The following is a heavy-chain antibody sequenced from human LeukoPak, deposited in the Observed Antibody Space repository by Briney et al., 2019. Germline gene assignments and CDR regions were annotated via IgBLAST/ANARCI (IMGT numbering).Heavy chain of an antibody. V-gene: IGHV5-51*01. Sequence: ESLKISCRGSGYTITSNWIGWVRQMPGKGLEWMGIINPRDSETVYSPSFQGQVTMSVGKSISTAYLQWSSLKASDTAMYYCTRRDYGGHAAYFDYWGQGTLVTVSS. D-gene: IGHD4-23*01. CDR2: INPRDSET. J-gene: IGHJ4*02. CDR1: GYTITSNW. CDR3: TRRDYGGHAAYFDY.